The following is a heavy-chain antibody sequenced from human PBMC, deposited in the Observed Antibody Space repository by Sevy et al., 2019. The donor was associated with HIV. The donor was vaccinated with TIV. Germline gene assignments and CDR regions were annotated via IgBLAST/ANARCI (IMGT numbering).Heavy chain of an antibody. D-gene: IGHD3-10*01. CDR2: ISASSGYI. CDR1: GFTFSSYN. CDR3: ARDPRGGYYYHYLDV. J-gene: IGHJ6*02. V-gene: IGHV3-21*01. Sequence: GGSLRLSCAASGFTFSSYNMNWVRQAPGKGLEWVSSISASSGYIYYADSVKGRFTISRDNAKNSLYLQMNSLRAEDTAVYYCARDPRGGYYYHYLDVWGQGTTVTVSS.